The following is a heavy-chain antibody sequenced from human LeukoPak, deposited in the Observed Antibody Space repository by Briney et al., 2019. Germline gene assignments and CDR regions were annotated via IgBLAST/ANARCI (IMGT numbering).Heavy chain of an antibody. CDR2: IIPILGIA. D-gene: IGHD6-19*01. CDR1: GGTFSSYA. V-gene: IGHV1-69*04. CDR3: ARDQGSSGWYVIDYYGMDV. Sequence: GASVKVSCTASGGTFSSYAISWVRQAPGQGLEWMGRIIPILGIANYAQKFQGRVTITADKSTSTAYMELSSLRSEDTAVYYCARDQGSSGWYVIDYYGMDVWGQGTTVTVSS. J-gene: IGHJ6*02.